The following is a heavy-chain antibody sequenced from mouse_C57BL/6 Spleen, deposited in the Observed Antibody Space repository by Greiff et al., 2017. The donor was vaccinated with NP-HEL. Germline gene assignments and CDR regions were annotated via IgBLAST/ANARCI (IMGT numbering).Heavy chain of an antibody. CDR3: AKTDYYGSSYVRDYAMDY. CDR2: IHPNSGST. CDR1: GYTFTSYW. V-gene: IGHV1-64*01. J-gene: IGHJ4*01. D-gene: IGHD1-1*01. Sequence: QVQLQQPGAELVKPGASVKLSCKASGYTFTSYWMHWVKQRPGQGLEWIGMIHPNSGSTNYNEKFKSKATLTVDKSSSTAYMQLSSLTSEDSAVYYCAKTDYYGSSYVRDYAMDYWGQGTSVTVSS.